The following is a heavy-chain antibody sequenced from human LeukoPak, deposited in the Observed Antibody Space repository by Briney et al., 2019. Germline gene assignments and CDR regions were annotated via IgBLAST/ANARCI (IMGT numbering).Heavy chain of an antibody. CDR3: AKDPTSYYYDSSGYSRPLGAFDI. D-gene: IGHD3-22*01. J-gene: IGHJ3*02. CDR1: GFTFSSYA. Sequence: GGSLRLSCAASGFTFSSYAMSWVRQAPGRGLEWVSAISGSGGSTYYADSVKGRFTISRDNSKNTLYLQTNSLRAEDTAVYYCAKDPTSYYYDSSGYSRPLGAFDIWGQGTMVTVSS. CDR2: ISGSGGST. V-gene: IGHV3-23*01.